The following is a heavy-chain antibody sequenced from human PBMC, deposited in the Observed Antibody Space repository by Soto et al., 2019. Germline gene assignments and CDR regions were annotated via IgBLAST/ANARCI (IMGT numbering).Heavy chain of an antibody. CDR3: ARVHYDFWSGYDTVDYYMDV. V-gene: IGHV3-48*01. Sequence: GGSLRLSCAASGFTFSSYSMNWVRQAPGKGLEWVSYISSSSSTIYYADSVKGRFTISRDNAKNSLYLQMNSLRAEDTAVYYCARVHYDFWSGYDTVDYYMDVWGKGTTVTVSS. J-gene: IGHJ6*03. CDR2: ISSSSSTI. CDR1: GFTFSSYS. D-gene: IGHD3-3*01.